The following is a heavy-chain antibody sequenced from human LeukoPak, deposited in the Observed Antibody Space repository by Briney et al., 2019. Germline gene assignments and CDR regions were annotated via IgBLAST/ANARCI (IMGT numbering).Heavy chain of an antibody. CDR2: VKSKTVGETT. CDR1: GFTFSNAG. Sequence: GGSLKLSCAASGFTFSNAGMSWVRQAPGKGLEWVGRVKSKTVGETTNYAAPVKGRFSILRDDSRDMVYLQMNSLEAEDTAVYYCATCNGDCYFNFWGQGTLVIVSS. V-gene: IGHV3-15*01. J-gene: IGHJ4*02. D-gene: IGHD2-21*02. CDR3: ATCNGDCYFNF.